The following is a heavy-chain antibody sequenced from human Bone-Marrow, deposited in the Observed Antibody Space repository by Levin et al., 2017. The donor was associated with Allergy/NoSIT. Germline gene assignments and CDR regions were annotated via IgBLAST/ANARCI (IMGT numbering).Heavy chain of an antibody. V-gene: IGHV1-3*01. D-gene: IGHD3-16*01. CDR1: GYTFKTYA. CDR3: ARGRGNYYFDY. J-gene: IGHJ4*02. Sequence: ASVKVSCKASGYTFKTYAIHWVRQAPGQRLEWIGWINAGDGKSEYSQKFQRRVTITRDTSASTAYMELSSLRSEDTAVYYCARGRGNYYFDYWGQGALVTVSS. CDR2: INAGDGKS.